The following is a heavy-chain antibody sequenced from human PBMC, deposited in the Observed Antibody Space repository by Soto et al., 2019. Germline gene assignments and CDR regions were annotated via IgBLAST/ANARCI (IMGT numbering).Heavy chain of an antibody. V-gene: IGHV3-30*03. D-gene: IGHD5-12*01. Sequence: QVQLVESGGGVVQPGTSLRLSCVVSGLTFRDSGMHWVRQAPGKGLEWVAVISFDGSERHYRDSVKGRFSISRDNVKNTLYLQMNSLRAEDTAVYYCARGLSGYYGFDYWGQGTLVTVSS. CDR3: ARGLSGYYGFDY. CDR1: GLTFRDSG. CDR2: ISFDGSER. J-gene: IGHJ4*02.